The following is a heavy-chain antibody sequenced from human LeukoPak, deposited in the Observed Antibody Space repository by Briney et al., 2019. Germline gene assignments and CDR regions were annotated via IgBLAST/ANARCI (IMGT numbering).Heavy chain of an antibody. V-gene: IGHV3-30*02. J-gene: IGHJ3*02. CDR1: GFTFSSYG. CDR2: IRYDGSNK. D-gene: IGHD1-26*01. Sequence: PGGSLRLSCAASGFTFSSYGMHWVRQAPGKGLEWVAFIRYDGSNKYYADSVKGRFTIPRDNSKNTLYLQMNSLRAEDTAVYYCAIIVEELLETDAFDIWGQGTMVTVSS. CDR3: AIIVEELLETDAFDI.